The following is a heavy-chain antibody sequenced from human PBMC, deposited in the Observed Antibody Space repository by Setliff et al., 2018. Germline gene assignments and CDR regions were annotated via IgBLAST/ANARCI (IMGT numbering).Heavy chain of an antibody. J-gene: IGHJ4*02. CDR3: ARAGSAAAGRKGIFEY. CDR1: GYSFNSYY. Sequence: ASVKVSCKASGYSFNSYYMHWVRQAPGQGLEWMGIINPGGGSSSSTEKFQGRVTMTRDTSASTVYVEMGNLTSDDTAVYYCARAGSAAAGRKGIFEYWGQGSLVTVSS. CDR2: INPGGGSS. V-gene: IGHV1-46*02. D-gene: IGHD6-13*01.